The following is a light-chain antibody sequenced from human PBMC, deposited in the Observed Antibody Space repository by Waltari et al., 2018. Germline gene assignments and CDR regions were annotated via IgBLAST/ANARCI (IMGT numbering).Light chain of an antibody. Sequence: DIQMTQSPSSLSASVGDRVTITCRASQSIATYLSWYQQKPGKAPKFLIYAASGLQSGVPSRFSGSGSGTEFTLTISSLQPDDFATYYCQEHVTYWAFGQGTKVEMK. CDR3: QEHVTYWA. CDR2: AAS. V-gene: IGKV1-39*01. CDR1: QSIATY. J-gene: IGKJ1*01.